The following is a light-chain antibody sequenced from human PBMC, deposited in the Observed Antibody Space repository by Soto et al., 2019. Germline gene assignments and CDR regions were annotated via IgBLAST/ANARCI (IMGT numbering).Light chain of an antibody. V-gene: IGKV3-11*01. J-gene: IGKJ3*01. CDR3: QQRSTWPFT. CDR2: DAS. CDR1: QSISSY. Sequence: EIVLTQSTATLSLSPGERATLSCRASQSISSYLAWYQQKPDQAPRLLIYDASNRATGIPSRFSGSGSGTDCTLTITSLEPEDFAVYYCQQRSTWPFTFGPGNKVDI.